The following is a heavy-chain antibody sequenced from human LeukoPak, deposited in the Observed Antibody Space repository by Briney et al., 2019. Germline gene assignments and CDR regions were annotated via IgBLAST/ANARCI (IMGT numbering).Heavy chain of an antibody. D-gene: IGHD3-22*01. Sequence: SETLSLTCAVSGGSISGYYWNWIRQPPGKGLEWIGYISNSGSTSYNPSLKSRVTISVDTSKNQFSLKLSSVTAADTAVYYCARVPSMPYYYDSSGYYIYYYYGMDVWGQGTTVTVSS. J-gene: IGHJ6*02. CDR1: GGSISGYY. V-gene: IGHV4-59*01. CDR3: ARVPSMPYYYDSSGYYIYYYYGMDV. CDR2: ISNSGST.